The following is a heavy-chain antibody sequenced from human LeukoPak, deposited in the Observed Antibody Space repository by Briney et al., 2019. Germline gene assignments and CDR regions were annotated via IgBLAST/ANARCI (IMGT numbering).Heavy chain of an antibody. D-gene: IGHD4-11*01. CDR2: IRYDGSNK. Sequence: PGGSLRLSCAASGFTFSTYGMHWVRQAPGKGLEWVAFIRYDGSNKYYADSVKGRFTISRDNSKNTLYLQMNSLRAEDTAVYYCAKVGLPVTTILDYFDYWGQGTLVTVSS. CDR3: AKVGLPVTTILDYFDY. V-gene: IGHV3-30*02. CDR1: GFTFSTYG. J-gene: IGHJ4*02.